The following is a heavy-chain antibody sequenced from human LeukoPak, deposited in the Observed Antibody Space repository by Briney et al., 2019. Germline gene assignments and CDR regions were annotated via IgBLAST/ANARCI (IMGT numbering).Heavy chain of an antibody. CDR3: ARVGPTTVTDNWFDP. V-gene: IGHV1-18*01. Sequence: ASVKVSCKASGYTFTSYGISWVRQAPGQGLEWMGWISAYNGNTNYAQKLQGRVTMTTDTSTSTAYMELRSLRSDDTAVYYCARVGPTTVTDNWFDPWGQGTLVTVSS. CDR1: GYTFTSYG. CDR2: ISAYNGNT. J-gene: IGHJ5*02. D-gene: IGHD4-11*01.